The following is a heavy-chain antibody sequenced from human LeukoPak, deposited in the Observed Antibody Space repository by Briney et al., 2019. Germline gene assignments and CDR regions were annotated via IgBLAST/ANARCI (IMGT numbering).Heavy chain of an antibody. Sequence: PGGSLRLSCAASGFTFSSYSMNWVRQAPGKGLEWVSYISSSGSTIYAADYVKGRFTISRDNARNSLYLQINSLRAEDTAVYYCARDGSSGSPYWGQGTLVTVSS. D-gene: IGHD6-19*01. CDR1: GFTFSSYS. J-gene: IGHJ4*02. V-gene: IGHV3-48*01. CDR2: ISSSGSTI. CDR3: ARDGSSGSPY.